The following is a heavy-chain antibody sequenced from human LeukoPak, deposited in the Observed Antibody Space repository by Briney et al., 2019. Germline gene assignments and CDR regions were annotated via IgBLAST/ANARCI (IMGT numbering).Heavy chain of an antibody. D-gene: IGHD3-3*01. V-gene: IGHV4-39*07. CDR1: GGSISSSSYY. J-gene: IGHJ4*02. CDR2: IYYSGST. Sequence: SETLSLTCTVSGGSISSSSYYWGWIRQPPGKGLEWIGSIYYSGSTYYNPSLKSRVTISVDRSKNQFSLKLSSVTAADTAVYYCARALLWSGYYTGIYYFDYWGQGTLVTVSS. CDR3: ARALLWSGYYTGIYYFDY.